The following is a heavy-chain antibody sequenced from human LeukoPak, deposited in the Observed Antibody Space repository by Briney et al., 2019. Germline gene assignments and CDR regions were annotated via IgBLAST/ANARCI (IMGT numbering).Heavy chain of an antibody. V-gene: IGHV1-24*01. Sequence: GASVNVSRKVSGYTLTELSMHWVRQAPGKGLEWMGGFDPEDCETIYAQKFQGRVTMTEDTSTDTAYMELSSLRSEDTAVYYCATPGPITMIVVRNAFDIWGQGTMVTISS. J-gene: IGHJ3*02. CDR2: FDPEDCET. CDR1: GYTLTELS. CDR3: ATPGPITMIVVRNAFDI. D-gene: IGHD3-22*01.